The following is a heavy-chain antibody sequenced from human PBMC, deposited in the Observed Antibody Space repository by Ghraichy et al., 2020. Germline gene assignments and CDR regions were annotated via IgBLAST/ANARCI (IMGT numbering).Heavy chain of an antibody. Sequence: SQTLSLTCAVYGGSFSDYYWNWIRQPPGKGLEWIGEINHSGSTNYNPSLKSRVTISVDTSKNQFSLKLNSVTAADTAVYYCARGRYRVVEPAALGSWWFDPWGQGTLVTVSS. V-gene: IGHV4-34*01. CDR1: GGSFSDYY. CDR3: ARGRYRVVEPAALGSWWFDP. CDR2: INHSGST. J-gene: IGHJ5*02. D-gene: IGHD2-2*01.